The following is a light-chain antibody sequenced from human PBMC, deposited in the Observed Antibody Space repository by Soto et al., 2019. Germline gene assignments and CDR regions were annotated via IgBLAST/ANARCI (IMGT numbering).Light chain of an antibody. J-gene: IGKJ1*01. Sequence: DIQMTQSPSTLSGSVGDRVTITCRASQTISSWLAWYQQKPGKAPKLLIYKASTLKSGVPSRFSGSGSGTEYALTISSLQPDDFATYYCQRYYSYWTFGQGTKVDIK. CDR2: KAS. CDR1: QTISSW. CDR3: QRYYSYWT. V-gene: IGKV1-5*03.